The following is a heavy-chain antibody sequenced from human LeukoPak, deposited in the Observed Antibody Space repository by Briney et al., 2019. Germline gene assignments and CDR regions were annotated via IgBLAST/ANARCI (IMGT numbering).Heavy chain of an antibody. CDR1: GFTFSDYN. V-gene: IGHV3-11*04. D-gene: IGHD2-15*01. CDR3: ASCSCSGQLMGYCPPADY. J-gene: IGHJ4*02. CDR2: ISRSGSTK. Sequence: PGGSLRLSCAASGFTFSDYNMRWIRQAPGKALEWVASISRSGSTKYYADSVKGRFTISRDNAKNSLFLQMNSLRAEETAVYYCASCSCSGQLMGYCPPADYWGQGTLVTVSS.